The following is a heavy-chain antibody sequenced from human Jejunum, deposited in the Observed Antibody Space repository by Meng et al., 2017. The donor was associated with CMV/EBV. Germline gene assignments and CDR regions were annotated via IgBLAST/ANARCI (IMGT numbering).Heavy chain of an antibody. V-gene: IGHV3-23*01. D-gene: IGHD5-18*01. CDR1: GFPFSCFA. Sequence: AASGFPFSCFAMTWVRQAPGKGLEWVSAIDSSDRTYYADSVKGRFTISRDNSMNTLHLQMNSLRAEDTAVYYCAKSLVDTAMDLDEWGQETLVTVSS. CDR3: AKSLVDTAMDLDE. J-gene: IGHJ4*02. CDR2: IDSSDRT.